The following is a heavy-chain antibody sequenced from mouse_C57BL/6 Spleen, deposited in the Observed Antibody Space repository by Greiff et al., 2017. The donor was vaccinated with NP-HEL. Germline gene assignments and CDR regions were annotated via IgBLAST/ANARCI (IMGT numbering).Heavy chain of an antibody. V-gene: IGHV1-76*01. CDR2: IYPGSGNT. Sequence: QVQLKESGAELVRPGASVKLSCKASGYTFTDYYINWVKQRPGQGLEWIARIYPGSGNTYYNEKFKGKATLTAEKSSSTAYMQLSSLTSEDSAVYFCARGGTTVGSPYFDYWGQGTTIKVSS. D-gene: IGHD1-1*01. CDR3: ARGGTTVGSPYFDY. CDR1: GYTFTDYY. J-gene: IGHJ2*01.